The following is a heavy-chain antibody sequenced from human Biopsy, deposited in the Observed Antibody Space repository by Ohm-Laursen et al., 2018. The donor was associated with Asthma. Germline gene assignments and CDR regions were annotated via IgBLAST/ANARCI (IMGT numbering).Heavy chain of an antibody. CDR2: HDHEEGGT. CDR1: GYSLTDLS. D-gene: IGHD4-17*01. J-gene: IGHJ4*02. V-gene: IGHV1-24*01. CDR3: ASDFPKDYVRYNFQF. Sequence: ASVKVSCKISGYSLTDLSMHWVRQAPGQGLEWMGGHDHEEGGTVNARRFQGRVTMTEDTSTDTAYMELSSLSSDDTAVYYCASDFPKDYVRYNFQFWGRGTLVTVSS.